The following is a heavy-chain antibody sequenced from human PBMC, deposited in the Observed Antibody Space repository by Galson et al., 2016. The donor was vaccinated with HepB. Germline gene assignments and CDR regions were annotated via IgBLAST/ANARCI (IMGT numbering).Heavy chain of an antibody. V-gene: IGHV3-33*01. CDR3: ASERDGCIGGSCYSDLDT. Sequence: SLRLSCAASGFAFSRFGMHWVRQTPGKGLEWVAVIWYDGSEKYYADSVKGRFTISRDNSKNMMYLQMNSLGVDDSALYFCASERDGCIGGSCYSDLDTWGQGTLVTVSS. D-gene: IGHD2-15*01. CDR1: GFAFSRFG. J-gene: IGHJ5*02. CDR2: IWYDGSEK.